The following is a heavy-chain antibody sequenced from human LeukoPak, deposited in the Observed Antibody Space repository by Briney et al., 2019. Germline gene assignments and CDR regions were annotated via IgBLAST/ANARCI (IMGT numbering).Heavy chain of an antibody. CDR1: GYTLTSYA. V-gene: IGHV1-3*01. D-gene: IGHD5-24*01. CDR3: ARDGWLQFSVAFDI. Sequence: ASVKASCKASGYTLTSYAMHWVRQAPGQRLEWMGWINAGNGNTKYSQKFQGRVTITRDTSASTAYMGLSSLRSEDTAVYYCARDGWLQFSVAFDIWGQGTMVTVSS. CDR2: INAGNGNT. J-gene: IGHJ3*02.